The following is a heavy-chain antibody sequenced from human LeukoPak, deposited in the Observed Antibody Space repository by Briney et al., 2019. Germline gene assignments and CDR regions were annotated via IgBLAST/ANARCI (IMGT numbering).Heavy chain of an antibody. CDR2: IYYSGST. CDR1: GGSISSYY. Sequence: PSETLSLTCTVSGGSISSYYWSWIRQPPGKGLEWIGYIYYSGSTNYNPSLKSRVTISVDTSKNQLSLKLSSVTAADTAVYYCARVVVVAATESYYFDYWGQGTLVTVSS. J-gene: IGHJ4*02. D-gene: IGHD2-15*01. CDR3: ARVVVVAATESYYFDY. V-gene: IGHV4-59*01.